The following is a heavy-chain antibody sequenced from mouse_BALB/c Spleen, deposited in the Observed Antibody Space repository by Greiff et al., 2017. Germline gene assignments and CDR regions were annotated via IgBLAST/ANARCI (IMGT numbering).Heavy chain of an antibody. V-gene: IGHV5-17*02. D-gene: IGHD2-4*01. Sequence: DVKLVESGGGLVQPGGSRKLSCAASGFTFSSFGMHWVRQAPEKGLEWVAYISSGSSTIYYADTVKGRFTISRDNPKNTLFLQMTSLRSEDTAMYYCARSGAEGLRYYYAMDYWGQGTSVTVSA. CDR2: ISSGSSTI. J-gene: IGHJ4*01. CDR1: GFTFSSFG. CDR3: ARSGAEGLRYYYAMDY.